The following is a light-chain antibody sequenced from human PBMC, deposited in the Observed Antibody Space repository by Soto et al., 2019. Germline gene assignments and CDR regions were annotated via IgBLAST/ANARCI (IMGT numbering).Light chain of an antibody. CDR2: AAS. CDR3: QHYSSFPLT. J-gene: IGKJ4*01. CDR1: QDIRNS. Sequence: DLQMTQSPSSLSASVGDRVTITCRASQDIRNSLVWFQQKPGKAPKSLIYAASNLLSGVPSKFSGSKSGTEFTLTISSLQPEDFATYYCQHYSSFPLTFGGGTKVEIK. V-gene: IGKV1-16*02.